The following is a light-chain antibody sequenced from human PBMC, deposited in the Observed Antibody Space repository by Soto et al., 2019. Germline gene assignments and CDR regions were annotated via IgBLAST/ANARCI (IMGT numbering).Light chain of an antibody. CDR3: QQYNNWPPYT. CDR2: GAA. CDR1: QSVSSN. J-gene: IGKJ2*01. V-gene: IGKV3-15*01. Sequence: EIVMTQSPATLSVSPGERDTLSCRASQSVSSNLAWYQQKPGQAPRLLIYGAATRATGIPARFSGSGSGTEFTLTISSLQSEDVALYYCQQYNNWPPYTFGQGTKLEIK.